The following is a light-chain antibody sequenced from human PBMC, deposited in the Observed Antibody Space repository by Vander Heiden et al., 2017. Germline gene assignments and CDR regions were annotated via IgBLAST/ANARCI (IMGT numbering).Light chain of an antibody. J-gene: IGLJ3*02. CDR1: SGSIASHY. V-gene: IGLV6-57*01. Sequence: NFMLTQPHSVSESPVKTVTISCTRSSGSIASHYVQWYPQRPGSSPTTVIFDDKQRPSGVPDRFSGSIDRSSNSASLTISGLKTEDEADYYCQSYDSSNWVFGGGTKLTVL. CDR3: QSYDSSNWV. CDR2: DDK.